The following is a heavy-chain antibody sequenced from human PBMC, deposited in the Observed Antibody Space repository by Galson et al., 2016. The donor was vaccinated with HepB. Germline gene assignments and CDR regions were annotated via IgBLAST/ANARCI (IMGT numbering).Heavy chain of an antibody. Sequence: LSLTCTVSGGSISSGGYYWSWIRQHPGKGLEWIGYIHYSGSTYYNPSLESRVSISVDTSKNQFPLKLSSVTGADTAVYYCARDKNERGYSYGHFDYWGQGALVTVSS. CDR3: ARDKNERGYSYGHFDY. CDR1: GGSISSGGYY. V-gene: IGHV4-31*03. J-gene: IGHJ4*02. CDR2: IHYSGST. D-gene: IGHD5-18*01.